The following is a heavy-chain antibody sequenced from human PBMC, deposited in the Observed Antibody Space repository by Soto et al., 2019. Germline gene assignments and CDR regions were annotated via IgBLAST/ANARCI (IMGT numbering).Heavy chain of an antibody. CDR3: AKDGSWQWLVYTSAEYFQH. Sequence: EVQLLESGGGLVQPGGSLRLSCAASGFTFSSYAMSWVRQAPGKGLEWVSAISGSGGSTYYADSVKGRFTISRDNSKNTLYLQMNSLRAEDTAVYYCAKDGSWQWLVYTSAEYFQHWGQGTLVTVSS. D-gene: IGHD6-19*01. J-gene: IGHJ1*01. CDR1: GFTFSSYA. CDR2: ISGSGGST. V-gene: IGHV3-23*01.